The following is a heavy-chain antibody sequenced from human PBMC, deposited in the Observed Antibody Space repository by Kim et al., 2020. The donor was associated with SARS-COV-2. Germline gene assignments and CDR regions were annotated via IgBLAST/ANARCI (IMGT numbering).Heavy chain of an antibody. CDR2: IRNKRKSYST. CDR3: AKAAEFCRNFYYDV. V-gene: IGHV3-72*01. Sequence: GGSLRLSCEVSGFSFSDHYMDWVRQAPGKGLEWVARIRNKRKSYSTEYAASVKGSFTISRDESKISLYLQMHSLESDDTAVYSCAKAAEFCRNFYYDVWG. D-gene: IGHD3-22*01. J-gene: IGHJ3*01. CDR1: GFSFSDHY.